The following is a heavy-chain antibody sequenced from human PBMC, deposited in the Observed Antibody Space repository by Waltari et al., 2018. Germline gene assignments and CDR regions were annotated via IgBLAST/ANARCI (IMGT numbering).Heavy chain of an antibody. Sequence: EVQLVESGGGLVKPGGSLRLSCAASGFTFSSYSMNWVRPAPGKGLEWVSSISSSSSYIYYADSVKGRFTISRDNAKNSLYLQMNSLRAEDTAVYYCARGGDTAMVIYYYGMDVWGQGTTVTVSS. D-gene: IGHD5-18*01. V-gene: IGHV3-21*01. J-gene: IGHJ6*02. CDR3: ARGGDTAMVIYYYGMDV. CDR1: GFTFSSYS. CDR2: ISSSSSYI.